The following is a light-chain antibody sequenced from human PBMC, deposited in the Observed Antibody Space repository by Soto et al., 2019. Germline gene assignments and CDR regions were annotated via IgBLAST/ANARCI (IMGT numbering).Light chain of an antibody. CDR2: DAS. V-gene: IGKV3-11*01. CDR1: QSVSSY. Sequence: EIVFTQSPATLSLSPGERATLSCRASQSVSSYLAWYQQKPGQAPRLLIYDASNRATGIPARFSGSGSGTDFTLTISSLEPEDFAVYYCQQRSNWPRGVFTFGPGTKVDIK. CDR3: QQRSNWPRGVFT. J-gene: IGKJ3*01.